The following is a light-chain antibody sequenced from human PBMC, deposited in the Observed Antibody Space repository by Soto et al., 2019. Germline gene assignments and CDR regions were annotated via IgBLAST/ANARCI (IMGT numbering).Light chain of an antibody. J-gene: IGLJ3*02. CDR3: CSYAGSNTWV. Sequence: QSALTQPASVSGSPGQSITISCTGTNGDVGAYVYVSCYQQHSGKAPKLMISQVNNRPSGVSNRFSGSKFGNTASLTVSGLQAEDEADYYCCSYAGSNTWVFGGGTKLTVL. V-gene: IGLV2-14*01. CDR2: QVN. CDR1: NGDVGAYVY.